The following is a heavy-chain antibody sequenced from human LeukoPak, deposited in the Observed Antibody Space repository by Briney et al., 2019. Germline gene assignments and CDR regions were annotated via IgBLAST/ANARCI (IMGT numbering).Heavy chain of an antibody. V-gene: IGHV4-30-4*08. D-gene: IGHD6-13*01. Sequence: WVRQPPGKGLEWIGYIYYSGSTYYNPSLKSRVTISVDTSKNQFSLKLSSVTAADTAVYYCARVFYSSSWALGAFDIWGQGTMVTVSS. CDR2: IYYSGST. CDR3: ARVFYSSSWALGAFDI. J-gene: IGHJ3*02.